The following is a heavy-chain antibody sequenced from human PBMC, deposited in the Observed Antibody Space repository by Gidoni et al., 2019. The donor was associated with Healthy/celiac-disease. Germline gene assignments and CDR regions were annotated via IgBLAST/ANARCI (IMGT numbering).Heavy chain of an antibody. J-gene: IGHJ4*02. V-gene: IGHV1-2*02. CDR1: GYTCTGYY. D-gene: IGHD4-17*01. CDR2: INPNSGGT. CDR3: ARAKGRGDLTCGY. Sequence: QVQLVQSGAEVKKPGASVKVSCKASGYTCTGYYMHWVRQAPGQGLEWMGWINPNSGGTNYAQKFQGRVTMTRDTSISTAYMELRRLRSDDTAVYYCARAKGRGDLTCGYWGQGTLVTVSS.